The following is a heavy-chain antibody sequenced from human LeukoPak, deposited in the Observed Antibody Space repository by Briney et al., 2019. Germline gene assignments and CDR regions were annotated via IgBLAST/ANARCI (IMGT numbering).Heavy chain of an antibody. Sequence: SETLSLTCTVSGGSISSYYWSWLRQPPGKGLEWVGYIYYSGSTNYNPSLKSRVTISVDTSKNQFSLKLSSVTAADTAVYYCARVSGNSRGYGMDVWGLGTTVTVSS. CDR2: IYYSGST. CDR3: ARVSGNSRGYGMDV. CDR1: GGSISSYY. V-gene: IGHV4-59*01. D-gene: IGHD4-23*01. J-gene: IGHJ6*02.